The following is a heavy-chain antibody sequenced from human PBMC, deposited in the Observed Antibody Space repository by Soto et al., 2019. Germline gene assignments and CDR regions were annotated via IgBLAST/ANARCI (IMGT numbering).Heavy chain of an antibody. D-gene: IGHD3-3*01. V-gene: IGHV4-39*01. J-gene: IGHJ4*02. Sequence: SETLSLTCTVSGGSVSSTNYYWGWIRQPPGKGLEWIGSIYYSGSAYYNPSLKSRVTISADTFKNQFSLKLSSVTAADTAVYYCAISSAEPFGVVILDSSFDYWGQGTLVTVSS. CDR3: AISSAEPFGVVILDSSFDY. CDR2: IYYSGSA. CDR1: GGSVSSTNYY.